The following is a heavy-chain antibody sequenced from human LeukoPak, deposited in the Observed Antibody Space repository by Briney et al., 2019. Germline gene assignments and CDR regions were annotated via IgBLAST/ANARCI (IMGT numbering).Heavy chain of an antibody. D-gene: IGHD1-26*01. CDR3: ARGWELDP. V-gene: IGHV3-7*03. CDR1: GFTVINYA. J-gene: IGHJ5*02. CDR2: IKQDGSEK. Sequence: GGSLRLSCAASGFTVINYAMNWVRQAPGKGLEWVANIKQDGSEKYYVDSVKGRFTISRDNAKNSLYLQMNSLRVEDTAVYYCARGWELDPWGQGTLVTVSS.